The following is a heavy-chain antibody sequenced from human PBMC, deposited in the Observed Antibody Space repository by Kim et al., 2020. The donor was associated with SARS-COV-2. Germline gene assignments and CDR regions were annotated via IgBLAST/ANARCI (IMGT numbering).Heavy chain of an antibody. D-gene: IGHD1-26*01. V-gene: IGHV4-39*07. CDR3: ARGVLEWELDWFDP. Sequence: SETLSLTCTVSGGSISSSSYYWGWIRQPPGKGLEWIGSIYYSGSTYYNPSLKSRVTISVDTSKNQFSLKLSSVTAADTAVYYCARGVLEWELDWFDPWGQGTRVTVSS. J-gene: IGHJ5*02. CDR2: IYYSGST. CDR1: GGSISSSSYY.